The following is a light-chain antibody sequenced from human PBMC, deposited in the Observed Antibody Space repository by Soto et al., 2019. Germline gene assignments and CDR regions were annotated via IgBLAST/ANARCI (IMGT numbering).Light chain of an antibody. CDR1: QSISTW. V-gene: IGKV1-5*01. CDR2: DAA. J-gene: IGKJ1*01. CDR3: QQYNAYPWT. Sequence: DIPMTQSPSTLSASVGDRVTITCRASQSISTWLAWYQQKPGKAPKLLMYDAASLDSGVPSRFSGSGSGTEFTLTISSLQPDDFATYYCQQYNAYPWTVGQGTKVEIK.